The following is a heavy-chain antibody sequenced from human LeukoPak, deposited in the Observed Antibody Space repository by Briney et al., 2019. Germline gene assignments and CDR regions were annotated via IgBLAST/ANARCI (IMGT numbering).Heavy chain of an antibody. Sequence: GGSLRLSCAASGFTVSSNYMSWVRRAPGKGLEWVSVIYSGGSTYYADSVKGRFTISRDNSKNTLYLQMNSLRAEDTAVYYCASYYGSGSYSTYYYYYMDVWGKGTTVTVSS. D-gene: IGHD3-10*01. CDR2: IYSGGST. J-gene: IGHJ6*03. CDR3: ASYYGSGSYSTYYYYYMDV. V-gene: IGHV3-66*02. CDR1: GFTVSSNY.